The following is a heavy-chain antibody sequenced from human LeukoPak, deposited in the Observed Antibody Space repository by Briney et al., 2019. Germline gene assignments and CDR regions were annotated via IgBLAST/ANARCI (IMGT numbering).Heavy chain of an antibody. Sequence: ASVKVSCKASGYTLTSQYIHWVRQAPGQGLEWMGIINPGGGSTTYAQKFQGRVTMTRDTSTSTVYMELSSLRSEDTAVYYCARDIWITMVRGVITYYYGMDVWGQGTTVTVSS. CDR1: GYTLTSQY. D-gene: IGHD3-10*01. CDR2: INPGGGST. J-gene: IGHJ6*02. CDR3: ARDIWITMVRGVITYYYGMDV. V-gene: IGHV1-46*01.